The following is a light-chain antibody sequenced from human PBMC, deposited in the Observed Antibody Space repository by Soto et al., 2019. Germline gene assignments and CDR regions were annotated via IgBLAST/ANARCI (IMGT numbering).Light chain of an antibody. CDR2: EVT. V-gene: IGLV2-14*01. CDR3: SAYTNSGTVDV. CDR1: SSDVGGYNY. Sequence: QSALTQPASVSGSPGQSITISCTGTSSDVGGYNYVSWYQQHPGKAPKLMIYEVTNRPSGVSIRFSGSKSGNTASLTISGLQAEDEADYYCSAYTNSGTVDVFGTGTKVTVL. J-gene: IGLJ1*01.